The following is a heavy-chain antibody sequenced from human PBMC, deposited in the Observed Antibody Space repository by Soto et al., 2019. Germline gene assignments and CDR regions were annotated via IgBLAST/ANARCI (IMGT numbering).Heavy chain of an antibody. CDR3: XXXXXXXXYSLDY. CDR2: ISSNGGST. CDR1: GFTFSSYA. Sequence: EVQLVESGGGLVQPGGSLRLSCAASGFTFSSYAMHWVRQAPGKGLEYVSAISSNGGSTYYANSVKGRFTISRDNSXXXXXXXXXXXXXXXXXXXXXXXXXXXXXYSLDYWGQGTLVTVSS. V-gene: IGHV3-64*01. J-gene: IGHJ4*02. D-gene: IGHD2-15*01.